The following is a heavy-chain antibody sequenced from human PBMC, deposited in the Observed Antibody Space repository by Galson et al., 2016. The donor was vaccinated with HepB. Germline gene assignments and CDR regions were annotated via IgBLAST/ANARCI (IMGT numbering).Heavy chain of an antibody. D-gene: IGHD2-15*01. CDR2: ISYDGSDE. Sequence: SLRLSCAASGFTFSDYALHWVRQAPGKGQEWVAVISYDGSDESYADSVKGRFTISRDNSKNTLFLQMNSLRTEDTAVYYCARVSVRYCSGGSCYGTWIDFWGRGTLVTVSS. CDR1: GFTFSDYA. V-gene: IGHV3-30*04. CDR3: ARVSVRYCSGGSCYGTWIDF. J-gene: IGHJ2*01.